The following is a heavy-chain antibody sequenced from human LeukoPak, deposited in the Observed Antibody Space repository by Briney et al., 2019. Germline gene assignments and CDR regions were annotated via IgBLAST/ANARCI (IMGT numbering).Heavy chain of an antibody. V-gene: IGHV1-2*02. CDR2: INPNRGGA. D-gene: IGHD3-3*01. CDR3: VRSDFEIVRSGAFDI. Sequence: AASVKVSCKASVYTFTGYYMHWGRQAPGQGLEWRGWINPNRGGAKYAQKFQGRVTMTRETATSTASMELSGLRSDETGGYYSVRSDFEIVRSGAFDIWGQGTMVTVSS. CDR1: VYTFTGYY. J-gene: IGHJ3*02.